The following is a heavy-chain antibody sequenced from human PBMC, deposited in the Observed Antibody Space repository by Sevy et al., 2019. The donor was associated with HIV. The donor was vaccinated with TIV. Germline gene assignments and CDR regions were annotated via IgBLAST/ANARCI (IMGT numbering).Heavy chain of an antibody. D-gene: IGHD4-4*01. CDR1: GFTFRSYE. CDR3: ATTRRDDYNYYFEY. V-gene: IGHV3-48*03. Sequence: GGSLRLSCEASGFTFRSYEMNWVRQAPGKGLEWLSYISTGGRTIYYIDSVKGRFTISRDNAKNSLHLQMNSLRDEDTAVYYCATTRRDDYNYYFEYWSQGTLVTVSS. J-gene: IGHJ4*02. CDR2: ISTGGRTI.